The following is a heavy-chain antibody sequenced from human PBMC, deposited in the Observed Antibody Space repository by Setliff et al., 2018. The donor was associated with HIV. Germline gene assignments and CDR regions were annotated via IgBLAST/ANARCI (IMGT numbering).Heavy chain of an antibody. J-gene: IGHJ5*02. V-gene: IGHV1-69*13. CDR2: IIPLFGTA. CDR1: GGTFSGHA. D-gene: IGHD1-26*01. Sequence: SVKVSCKAAGGTFSGHAINWVRQAPGQGVEWMGEIIPLFGTAHYAQRFQGRVTITADHSTSTAYTELSRLKSADTAVYYCARAPAHEHATGWYSSSNRFDPWGQGTLVTVSS. CDR3: ARAPAHEHATGWYSSSNRFDP.